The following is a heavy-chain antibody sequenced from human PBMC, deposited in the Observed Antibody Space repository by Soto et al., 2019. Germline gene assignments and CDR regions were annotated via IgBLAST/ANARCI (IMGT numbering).Heavy chain of an antibody. CDR3: TRDASRDSSARGWFDP. V-gene: IGHV3-64*02. J-gene: IGHJ5*02. Sequence: PGGSLRLSCAASGFTFSIYAMHWVRQAPGKGLEYVSAISSNGDSTYYADSVKGRFTISRDNSKNTLYLQMNSLRAEDTAVYYCTRDASRDSSARGWFDPWGPGTLVTVSS. CDR2: ISSNGDST. D-gene: IGHD6-13*01. CDR1: GFTFSIYA.